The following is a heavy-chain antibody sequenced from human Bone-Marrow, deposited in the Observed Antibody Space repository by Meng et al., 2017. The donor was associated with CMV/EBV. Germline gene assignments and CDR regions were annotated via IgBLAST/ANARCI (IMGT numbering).Heavy chain of an antibody. CDR3: VRADSTKRSSTTSCLDY. J-gene: IGHJ4*02. CDR2: IRYDGSNK. Sequence: GESLKISCAASGFTFSSYGMHWVRLAPGKGLEWVAFIRYDGSNKYYADSVKGRFTISRDNSKNTLYLQMNSMRAEDTAVYYCVRADSTKRSSTTSCLDYWGQGQLVTVSS. CDR1: GFTFSSYG. V-gene: IGHV3-30*02. D-gene: IGHD2-2*01.